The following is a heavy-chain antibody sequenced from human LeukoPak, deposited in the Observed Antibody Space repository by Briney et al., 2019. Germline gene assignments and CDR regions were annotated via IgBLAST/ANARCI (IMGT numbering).Heavy chain of an antibody. CDR2: INSGGST. Sequence: GGSLRLFCAASGFTVSSNYMSWVRQAPGKGVEWDSVINSGGSTCYADSVKGRFTISRDNSKNTLYLQMNSLRAEDTAVYYCARGEGSLWFGELSIYYYYGMDVWGQGTTVTVSS. J-gene: IGHJ6*02. CDR3: ARGEGSLWFGELSIYYYYGMDV. CDR1: GFTVSSNY. V-gene: IGHV3-53*01. D-gene: IGHD3-10*01.